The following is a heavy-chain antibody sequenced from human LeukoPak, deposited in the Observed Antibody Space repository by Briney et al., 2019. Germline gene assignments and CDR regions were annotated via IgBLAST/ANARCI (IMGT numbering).Heavy chain of an antibody. V-gene: IGHV3-23*01. Sequence: GGSLRLSCAASGFTFSTYAMSWVRQAPGEGLEWVSGISGSDRSTYYADSVKGRFTISRDNSKNTLYLQMNSLRAEDTAVYYCAKGDIVVVPAANDYWGQGTLVTVSS. CDR1: GFTFSTYA. D-gene: IGHD2-2*01. CDR3: AKGDIVVVPAANDY. J-gene: IGHJ4*02. CDR2: ISGSDRST.